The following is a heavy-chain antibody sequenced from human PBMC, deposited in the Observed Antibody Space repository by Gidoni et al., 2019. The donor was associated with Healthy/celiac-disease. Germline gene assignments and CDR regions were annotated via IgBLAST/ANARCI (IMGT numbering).Heavy chain of an antibody. D-gene: IGHD3-22*01. CDR2: IYWDDDK. CDR1: GFSLSTSGVG. CDR3: AHGANYYYDSSGYSFFDY. Sequence: QITLKESGPTLVKPTQTLTLTCTFSGFSLSTSGVGVGWIRQPPGKALEWLALIYWDDDKRYSPSLKSRLTITKDTSKNQVVLTMTNMDPVDTATYYCAHGANYYYDSSGYSFFDYWGQGTLVTVSS. V-gene: IGHV2-5*02. J-gene: IGHJ4*02.